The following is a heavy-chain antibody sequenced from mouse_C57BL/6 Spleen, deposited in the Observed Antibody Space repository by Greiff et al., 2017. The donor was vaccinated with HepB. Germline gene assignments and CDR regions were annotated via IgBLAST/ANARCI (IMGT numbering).Heavy chain of an antibody. J-gene: IGHJ4*01. CDR1: GYTFTSYW. D-gene: IGHD2-2*01. CDR3: ARRLRDAMDY. V-gene: IGHV1-64*01. CDR2: IHPNSGST. Sequence: QVQLQQPGAELVKPGASVKLSCKASGYTFTSYWMHWVKQRPGQGLEWIGMIHPNSGSTNYNEKFKSKATLTVDKSSSTAYMPLSSLTSEDSAGYYGARRLRDAMDYWGQGTLVTVSA.